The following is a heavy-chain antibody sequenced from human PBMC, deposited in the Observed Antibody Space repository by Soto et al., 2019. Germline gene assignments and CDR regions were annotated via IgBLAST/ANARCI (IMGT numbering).Heavy chain of an antibody. V-gene: IGHV4-59*02. Sequence: PSEALFFSCSFSCNSATCDYFTLLRPSPEKGLEWIGIIHYTGFSHYTPSLQSRLTISIDRSKNHSTLQLTSVAVADTAVYYCATSYGNAWYTYWGQGTQVTVSS. CDR3: ATSYGNAWYTY. D-gene: IGHD6-13*01. J-gene: IGHJ4*02. CDR2: IHYTGFS. CDR1: CNSATCDY.